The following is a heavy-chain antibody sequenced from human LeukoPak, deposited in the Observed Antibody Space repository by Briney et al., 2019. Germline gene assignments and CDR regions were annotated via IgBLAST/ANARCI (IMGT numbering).Heavy chain of an antibody. J-gene: IGHJ3*02. Sequence: ASVKVSCKASGGTFSSYAISWVRQAPGQGLEWMGWMNPNSGNTGYTQKFQGRVTITRNTFISTAYMELSSLTSEDTAVYYCARRLGLRWDLQAFDIWGQGTMVTVSS. V-gene: IGHV1-8*03. CDR1: GGTFSSYA. CDR3: ARRLGLRWDLQAFDI. D-gene: IGHD4-23*01. CDR2: MNPNSGNT.